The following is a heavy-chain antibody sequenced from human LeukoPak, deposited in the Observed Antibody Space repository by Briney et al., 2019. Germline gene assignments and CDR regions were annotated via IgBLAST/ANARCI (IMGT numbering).Heavy chain of an antibody. D-gene: IGHD5-12*01. CDR3: AKDYSGYEAFDY. J-gene: IGHJ4*02. V-gene: IGHV3-30*18. Sequence: GGSLRLSCAASGSTLSGFWMNWVRQAPGKGLEWVAVISYDGSNKYYADSVKGRFTISRDNSKNTLYLQMNSLRAEDTAVYYCAKDYSGYEAFDYWGQGTLVTVSS. CDR1: GSTLSGFW. CDR2: ISYDGSNK.